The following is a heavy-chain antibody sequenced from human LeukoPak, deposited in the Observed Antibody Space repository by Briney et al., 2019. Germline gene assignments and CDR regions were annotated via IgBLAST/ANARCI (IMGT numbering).Heavy chain of an antibody. V-gene: IGHV4-61*01. D-gene: IGHD5-12*01. CDR1: GGSVSSGSYY. CDR2: IYYSGST. CDR3: ARYGRYSGYDNFDY. Sequence: SETLSLTCTVSGGSVSSGSYYWSRIRQPPGKGLEWIGYIYYSGSTNYNPSLKSRVTIPVDTSKNQFSLKLSSVTAADTAVYYCARYGRYSGYDNFDYWGQGTLVTVSS. J-gene: IGHJ4*02.